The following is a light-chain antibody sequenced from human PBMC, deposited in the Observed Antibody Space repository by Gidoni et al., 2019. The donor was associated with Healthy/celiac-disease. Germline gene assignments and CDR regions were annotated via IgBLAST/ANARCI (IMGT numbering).Light chain of an antibody. Sequence: DIVMTQSPDSLSVSLGERGTINCKSRQSVLSSSNNKNYLAWYQQKPGQAPKLLIYWASTRESGVPDRFSGSGSGTDFTLTISSLQAEDVAVYYCQQYYSTPLTFGGGTKVEIK. V-gene: IGKV4-1*01. CDR2: WAS. CDR1: QSVLSSSNNKNY. J-gene: IGKJ4*01. CDR3: QQYYSTPLT.